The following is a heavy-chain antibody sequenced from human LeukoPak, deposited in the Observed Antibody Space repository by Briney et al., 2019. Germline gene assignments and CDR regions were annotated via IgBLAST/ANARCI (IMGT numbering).Heavy chain of an antibody. CDR3: ARRYSSSYYMDV. D-gene: IGHD6-6*01. V-gene: IGHV1-18*01. Sequence: ASVKVSCKAAGYTFNSYAITWVRQAPGQVLEWMGWISTYNGNTNYAQKLQGRVTMTSDTSTNTAYMELRSLRSDDTAVYYCARRYSSSYYMDVWGKGTTVTISS. J-gene: IGHJ6*03. CDR2: ISTYNGNT. CDR1: GYTFNSYA.